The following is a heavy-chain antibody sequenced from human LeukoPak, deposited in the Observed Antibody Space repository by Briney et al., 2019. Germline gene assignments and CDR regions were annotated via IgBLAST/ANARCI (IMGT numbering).Heavy chain of an antibody. V-gene: IGHV3-23*01. J-gene: IGHJ6*02. CDR2: ISGSGSYT. Sequence: GGSLRLSCAVSGFSSGSSALGWVRQAPGKGLEWVSSISGSGSYTYYADSVKGRFTISRDNSKNTVYLQMNSLRDEDTAVYYCATRSFYYGMDVWGQGTTVTVSS. CDR3: ATRSFYYGMDV. CDR1: GFSSGSSA.